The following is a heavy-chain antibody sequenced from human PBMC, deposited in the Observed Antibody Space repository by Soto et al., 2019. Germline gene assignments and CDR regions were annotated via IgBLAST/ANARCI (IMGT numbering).Heavy chain of an antibody. D-gene: IGHD3-10*01. Sequence: QVQLQQWGAGLLKPSETLSLTCAVYGGSFSGYYWSWIRQPPGKGLEWIGEINHSGSTNYNPSLKSRVTISVDTSKNPLSLKLSSVTAADTAVYYCARVSGIYYYGMDVWGQGTTVTVSS. CDR2: INHSGST. J-gene: IGHJ6*02. CDR3: ARVSGIYYYGMDV. V-gene: IGHV4-34*01. CDR1: GGSFSGYY.